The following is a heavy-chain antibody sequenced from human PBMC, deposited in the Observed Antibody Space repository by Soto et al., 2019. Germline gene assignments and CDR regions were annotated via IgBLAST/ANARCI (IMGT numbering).Heavy chain of an antibody. V-gene: IGHV1-69*06. CDR1: GGSFSSHG. J-gene: IGHJ4*02. CDR2: IIPTFGTA. CDR3: ASERSAQYFVF. Sequence: QVQLVQSGTVVQRRGSSVKVSCQASGGSFSSHGMAWVRQAPGQGLEWMGGIIPTFGTATYAPKFQGRVTITADKSTNTAYMELSSLRSEDTAVYYCASERSAQYFVFWGQGTLITVSS. D-gene: IGHD1-26*01.